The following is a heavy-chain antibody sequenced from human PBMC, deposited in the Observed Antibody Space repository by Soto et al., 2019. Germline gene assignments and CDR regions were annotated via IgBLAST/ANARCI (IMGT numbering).Heavy chain of an antibody. CDR3: ARVIGGLSHFDY. V-gene: IGHV1-3*01. CDR1: GYTFTSYA. D-gene: IGHD3-16*01. J-gene: IGHJ4*02. CDR2: INAGNGNT. Sequence: QVQLVQSGAEVKKPGASVKVSCKASGYTFTSYAMHWVRQAPGQRLEWMGWINAGNGNTKYSQKVQGRVTITRDTSASTAYLELSSLRSEDTAVYYCARVIGGLSHFDYWGQGTLVTVSS.